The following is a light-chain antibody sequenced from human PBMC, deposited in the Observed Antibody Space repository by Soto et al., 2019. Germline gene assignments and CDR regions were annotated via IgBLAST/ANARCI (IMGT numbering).Light chain of an antibody. CDR3: QQYGNSPWT. CDR1: QTVDHAY. J-gene: IGKJ1*01. V-gene: IGKV3-20*01. CDR2: GAS. Sequence: VLTQSPGTLSLSLGARATLSCRASQTVDHAYVAWYQQRPGQAPSLLIYGASTRATDVPERFSGSGSGTDFTLNINGLEPEDSAVYYYQQYGNSPWTFGQGTKVEIK.